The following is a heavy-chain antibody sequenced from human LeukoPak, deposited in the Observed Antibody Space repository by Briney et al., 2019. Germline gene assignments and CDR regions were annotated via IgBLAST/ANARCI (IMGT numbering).Heavy chain of an antibody. D-gene: IGHD3-16*02. CDR1: GGSFSGYY. J-gene: IGHJ4*02. Sequence: SETVSLTCAVYGGSFSGYYWSWIRQPPGKGLEWIGEINHSGSTNYNPSLKSRVTISVDTSKNQFSLKLSSVTAADTAVYYCARHQLMITFGGVIVDYFDYWGQGTLVTVSS. CDR2: INHSGST. V-gene: IGHV4-34*01. CDR3: ARHQLMITFGGVIVDYFDY.